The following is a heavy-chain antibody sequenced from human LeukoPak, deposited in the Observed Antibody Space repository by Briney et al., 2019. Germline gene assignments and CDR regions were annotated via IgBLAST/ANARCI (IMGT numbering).Heavy chain of an antibody. J-gene: IGHJ6*03. CDR2: INPNSGGT. Sequence: ASVKVSCKASGYTFTSYGISWVRQAPGQGLEWMGWINPNSGGTNYAQKFQGRVTMTRDTSISTAYMELSRLRSDDTAVYYCARGYCSGGSCYYYYYYYMDVWGKGITVTVSS. D-gene: IGHD2-15*01. CDR1: GYTFTSYG. CDR3: ARGYCSGGSCYYYYYYYMDV. V-gene: IGHV1-2*02.